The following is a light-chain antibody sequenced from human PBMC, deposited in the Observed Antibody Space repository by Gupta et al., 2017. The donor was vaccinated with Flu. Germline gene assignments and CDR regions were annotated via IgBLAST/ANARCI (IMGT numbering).Light chain of an antibody. CDR3: EASGSTLSAGL. Sequence: QSVLTQPPSVTAAPGHKVTISCSGSSSNIGKNRVSWYQHLPGTAPKLVMYDNDKRPPGIPDRLSGSKSGTSDTLGIXGXQTGDEXDYYCEASGSTLSAGLFGGGTKLTVL. V-gene: IGLV1-51*01. J-gene: IGLJ2*01. CDR1: SSNIGKNR. CDR2: DND.